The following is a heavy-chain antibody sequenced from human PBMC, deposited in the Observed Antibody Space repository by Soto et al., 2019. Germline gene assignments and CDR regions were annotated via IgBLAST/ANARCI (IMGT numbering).Heavy chain of an antibody. Sequence: SETLSLTCTVSGGSISSYYWSWIRQPPGKGLEWIGYIYYSGSTNYNPSLKSRVTISVDTSKNQFSLKLSSVTAADTAVYYCARGFLTGQLDAFDIWGQGTMVTVSS. D-gene: IGHD7-27*01. J-gene: IGHJ3*02. V-gene: IGHV4-59*01. CDR1: GGSISSYY. CDR2: IYYSGST. CDR3: ARGFLTGQLDAFDI.